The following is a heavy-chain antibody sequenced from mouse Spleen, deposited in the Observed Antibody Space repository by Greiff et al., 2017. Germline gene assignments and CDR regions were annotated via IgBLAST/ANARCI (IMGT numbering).Heavy chain of an antibody. CDR1: GYTFTSYW. V-gene: IGHV1S81*02. CDR3: ARRIYYGSSYPHWYFDV. J-gene: IGHJ1*01. Sequence: QVQLQQPGAELVKPGASVKLSCKASGYTFTSYWMHWVKQRPGQGLEWIGEINPSNGRTNYNEKFKSKATLTVDKSSSTAYMQLSSLTSEDSAVYYCARRIYYGSSYPHWYFDVWGAGTTVTVSS. D-gene: IGHD1-1*01. CDR2: INPSNGRT.